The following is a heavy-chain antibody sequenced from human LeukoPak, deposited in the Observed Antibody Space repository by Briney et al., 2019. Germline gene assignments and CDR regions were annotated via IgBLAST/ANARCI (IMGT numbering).Heavy chain of an antibody. CDR3: AKDLYDLVYAISFDY. D-gene: IGHD2-8*01. CDR2: ISGSGGST. V-gene: IGHV3-23*01. Sequence: GGSLTLSCAASGLRFSIYAMSWVRQAPGKGLEWVSAISGSGGSTYYADSVKGRFTISRDNSKNTLYLQINSLRDEDTAVYYCAKDLYDLVYAISFDYWGQGTLVTVSS. CDR1: GLRFSIYA. J-gene: IGHJ4*02.